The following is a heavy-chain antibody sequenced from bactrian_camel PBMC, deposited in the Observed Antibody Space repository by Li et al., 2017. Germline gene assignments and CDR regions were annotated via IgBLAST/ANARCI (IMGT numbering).Heavy chain of an antibody. CDR3: AAAKGLPDLLRGGYLSARSYNY. Sequence: HVQLVESGGGSVQAGGSLRLSCAASGYTRSSYCMGWFRQAPGKEREVIATMRSDGTTRYADSVKGRFTISHANAKNTLYLQMNSLKPEDTAIYYCAAAKGLPDLLRGGYLSARSYNYWGRGTQVTVS. D-gene: IGHD3*01. CDR2: MRSDGTT. CDR1: GYTRSSYC. V-gene: IGHV3S55*01. J-gene: IGHJ4*01.